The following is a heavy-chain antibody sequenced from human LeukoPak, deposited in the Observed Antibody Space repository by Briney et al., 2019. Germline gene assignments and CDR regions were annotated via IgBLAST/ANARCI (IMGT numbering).Heavy chain of an antibody. CDR2: IFISGNT. J-gene: IGHJ4*02. D-gene: IGHD1-26*01. Sequence: PSETLSLTCTVSGGSISGYYWGWIRQPAGKGLEWIGRIFISGNTNYNPSLESRVTISADTSKKQFSLRLSSVTAADTAVYYCARGSRDLGDYIDYWGQGILVTVSS. CDR1: GGSISGYY. CDR3: ARGSRDLGDYIDY. V-gene: IGHV4-4*07.